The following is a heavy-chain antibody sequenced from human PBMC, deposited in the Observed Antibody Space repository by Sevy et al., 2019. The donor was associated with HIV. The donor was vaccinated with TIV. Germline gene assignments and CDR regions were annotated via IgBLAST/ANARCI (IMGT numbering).Heavy chain of an antibody. CDR1: GFAFSSYA. V-gene: IGHV3-23*01. D-gene: IGHD3-10*01. CDR3: AKDFYGSGSYYTTDY. CDR2: ISGSGGTT. J-gene: IGHJ4*01. Sequence: GGSLRLSCAASGFAFSSYAMTWFRQAPGRGLEWVSSISGSGGTTYYADSVKGRFTISRDNSKNTVYLQMNSLRAEDTALYYCAKDFYGSGSYYTTDYWGQGTLVTLSS.